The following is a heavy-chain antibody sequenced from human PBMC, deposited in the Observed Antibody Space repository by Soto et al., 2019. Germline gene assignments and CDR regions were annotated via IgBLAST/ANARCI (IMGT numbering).Heavy chain of an antibody. V-gene: IGHV1-18*01. J-gene: IGHJ4*02. D-gene: IGHD6-13*01. CDR1: VDTFTRYG. Sequence: QVQLVQSGAEVKKPGASVKVSCKTSVDTFTRYGISWVRQAPGQGLEWMGWIRAYNGNTNYAQKLQGRGTMTTDTSTSTAYMELRSLRSDDTAVYYCARLIAAPGTTSDNWGQGTLVTVSS. CDR3: ARLIAAPGTTSDN. CDR2: IRAYNGNT.